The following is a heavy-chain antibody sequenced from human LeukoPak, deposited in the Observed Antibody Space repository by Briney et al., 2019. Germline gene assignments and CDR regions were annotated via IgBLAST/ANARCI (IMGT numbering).Heavy chain of an antibody. CDR1: GFTFSSYS. CDR3: ATDKGAAPEERADY. D-gene: IGHD1-1*01. V-gene: IGHV3-21*01. J-gene: IGHJ4*02. CDR2: ISSSSSYI. Sequence: GGSLRLSCAASGFTFSSYSMNWVRQAPGKGLEWVSSISSSSSYIYYADSVKGRFTISRDNAKNSLYLQMNSLRAEDTAVYYCATDKGAAPEERADYWGRGTLVTVSS.